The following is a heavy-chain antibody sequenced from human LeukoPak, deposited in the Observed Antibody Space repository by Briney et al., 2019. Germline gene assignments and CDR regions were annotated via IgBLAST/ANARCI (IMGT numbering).Heavy chain of an antibody. J-gene: IGHJ4*02. D-gene: IGHD3-16*01. V-gene: IGHV3-30*04. Sequence: GGSLRLSCAASGFTFSSYVMHWVRRAPGKGLEWVAIISYDGSNEYYADSVKGRFTISRDNSKNTLYLQMNSLRAEDTAVYYCAKTMGVYFDYWGQGTLVTVSS. CDR1: GFTFSSYV. CDR2: ISYDGSNE. CDR3: AKTMGVYFDY.